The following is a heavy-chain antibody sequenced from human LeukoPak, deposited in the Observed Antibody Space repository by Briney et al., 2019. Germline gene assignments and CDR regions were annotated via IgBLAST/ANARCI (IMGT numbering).Heavy chain of an antibody. J-gene: IGHJ4*01. V-gene: IGHV3-23*01. D-gene: IGHD3-3*01. CDR2: ISGSGGST. CDR1: GFTFSSYA. CDR3: APGGNYDFWSGYYLSPFDY. Sequence: GSLRLSCAASGFTFSSYAMSWVRQALGKGLEWVSAISGSGGSTYYADSVKGRFTISRDKSKNTLYLQMNSLRAEDTAVYYCAPGGNYDFWSGYYLSPFDYWGQEPWSPSPQ.